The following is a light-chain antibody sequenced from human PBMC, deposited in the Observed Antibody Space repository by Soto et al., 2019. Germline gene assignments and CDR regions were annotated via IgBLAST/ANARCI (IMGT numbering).Light chain of an antibody. CDR1: QSVNIN. J-gene: IGKJ4*01. CDR2: GAS. Sequence: EIAMTQSPVTLSASPGERVTLSCRASQSVNINLAWYQQRPGQAPRVLIYGASNRASGIPDRFSGIGSGTDFTLTSSSLEPDDFALYYCQQYKDWPPLTLGGGTRVEIK. V-gene: IGKV3D-15*01. CDR3: QQYKDWPPLT.